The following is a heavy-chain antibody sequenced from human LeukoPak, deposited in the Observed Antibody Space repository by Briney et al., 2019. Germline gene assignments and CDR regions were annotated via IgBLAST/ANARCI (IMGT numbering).Heavy chain of an antibody. V-gene: IGHV4-39*07. CDR3: AREGVTKYYFDY. Sequence: SETLSLTCTVSGGSISSNSYYWGWIRQPPGKGLEWIGYIYYSGSTDYNPSLKSRVTISVDTSKNQFSLKLSSVTAADTAVYYCAREGVTKYYFDYWGQGTLVTVSS. CDR2: IYYSGST. CDR1: GGSISSNSYY. J-gene: IGHJ4*02. D-gene: IGHD4-11*01.